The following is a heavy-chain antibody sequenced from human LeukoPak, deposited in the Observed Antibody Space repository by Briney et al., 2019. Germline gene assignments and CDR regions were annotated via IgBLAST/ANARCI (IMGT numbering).Heavy chain of an antibody. CDR1: GGTFRRLP. D-gene: IGHD3-22*01. J-gene: IGHJ4*02. CDR2: IIPIFGTA. V-gene: IGHV1-69*05. CDR3: ARGDGWVTRGYCEY. Sequence: GASVNVSCTSAGGTFRRLPMSWVRQAPGQGLEWMGGIIPIFGTANYAQKFQGRVTITTDESTGTVYMEVTSLRSEDTAVYYCARGDGWVTRGYCEYWAQGTLVTVSS.